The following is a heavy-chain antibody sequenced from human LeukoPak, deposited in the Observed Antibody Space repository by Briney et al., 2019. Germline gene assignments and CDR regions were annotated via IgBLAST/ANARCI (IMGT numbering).Heavy chain of an antibody. J-gene: IGHJ4*02. V-gene: IGHV1-69*04. D-gene: IGHD3-3*01. CDR2: IIPILGIA. CDR3: ARGPGGVILTARLFFDY. Sequence: GASVKVSCKASGGTFSSYAISWVRQAPGQGLEWMGRIIPILGIANYAQKFQGRVTITADKSTSTAYMELSSLRSEDTAVYYCARGPGGVILTARLFFDYWGQGTLVTVSS. CDR1: GGTFSSYA.